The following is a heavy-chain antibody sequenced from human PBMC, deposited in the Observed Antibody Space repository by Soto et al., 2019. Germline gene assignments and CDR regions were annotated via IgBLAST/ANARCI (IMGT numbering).Heavy chain of an antibody. CDR3: ARGLPIAVAGPYYFDY. CDR2: IYTSGST. Sequence: SETLSLTCTVSGGSISSYYWSWIRQPAGKGLEWIGRIYTSGSTNYNPSLKSRFTMSVDTSKNQFSMKLSSVTDADTAVYYCARGLPIAVAGPYYFDYWGRGTLVTVSS. CDR1: GGSISSYY. V-gene: IGHV4-4*07. J-gene: IGHJ4*02. D-gene: IGHD6-19*01.